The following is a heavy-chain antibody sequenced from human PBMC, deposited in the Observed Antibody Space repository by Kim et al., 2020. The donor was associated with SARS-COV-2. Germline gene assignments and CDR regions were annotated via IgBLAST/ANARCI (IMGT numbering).Heavy chain of an antibody. Sequence: QKFQGRVTMTEDTSTDTAYLELSSLRSEDTAGYYCAKAVFSGYYYYGMDVWGQGTTVTVSS. J-gene: IGHJ6*02. D-gene: IGHD3-10*02. CDR3: AKAVFSGYYYYGMDV. V-gene: IGHV1-24*01.